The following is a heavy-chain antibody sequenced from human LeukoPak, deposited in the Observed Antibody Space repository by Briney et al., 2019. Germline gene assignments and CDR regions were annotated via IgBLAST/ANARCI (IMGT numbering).Heavy chain of an antibody. Sequence: GGSLRLSCAASGFTFSSYAMHWVRQAPGKGLEYVSAISSNGGSTYYANSVKGRFTISRDNSKNTLYLQMGSLRAEDMAVYYCARGFNYDFWSGPPLGYMDVWGKGTTATVSS. D-gene: IGHD3-3*01. J-gene: IGHJ6*03. V-gene: IGHV3-64*01. CDR1: GFTFSSYA. CDR2: ISSNGGST. CDR3: ARGFNYDFWSGPPLGYMDV.